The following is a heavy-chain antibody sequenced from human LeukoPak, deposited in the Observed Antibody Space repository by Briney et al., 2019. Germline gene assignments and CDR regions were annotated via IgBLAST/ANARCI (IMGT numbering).Heavy chain of an antibody. Sequence: GGSLRLSCAASGFTVSSNYMSWVRQAPGKGLEWVSIIYTGGSAYYADSVKGRFTISRDNSKNTLYLQMNSLRAEVTAVYYCARHATYYSASGTYYSPYFFDYWGQGTLVTVSS. D-gene: IGHD3-10*01. V-gene: IGHV3-53*01. CDR1: GFTVSSNY. CDR2: IYTGGSA. J-gene: IGHJ4*02. CDR3: ARHATYYSASGTYYSPYFFDY.